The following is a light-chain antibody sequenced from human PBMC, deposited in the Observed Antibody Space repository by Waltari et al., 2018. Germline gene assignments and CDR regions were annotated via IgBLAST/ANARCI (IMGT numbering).Light chain of an antibody. Sequence: SYALTQPPTVSVSQGQPASSTCSGDRLGATYACWVQQNPGQSPVLVIYPDSKGPSGIPERFSGSNSGNTATLTISGTQAMDEADYYCQAWDSSTAVVFGGGTKLTVL. CDR1: RLGATY. V-gene: IGLV3-1*01. CDR3: QAWDSSTAVV. J-gene: IGLJ2*01. CDR2: PDS.